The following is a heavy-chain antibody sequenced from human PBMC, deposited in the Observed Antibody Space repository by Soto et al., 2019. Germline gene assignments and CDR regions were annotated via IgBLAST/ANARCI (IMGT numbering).Heavy chain of an antibody. CDR1: GFPFSTYG. CDR3: GRVLGYRGGSVTLDY. Sequence: EVQLVESGGGLVHSGGSLRLSCAASGFPFSTYGINWVRQAPGKGLEWISFISSSSSTTYYADSVKGRFNISRDNAKKLLYVQMNSLRAGDKAGAYCGRVLGYRGGSVTLDYWGQGTLVTV. J-gene: IGHJ4*02. D-gene: IGHD6-19*01. CDR2: ISSSSSTT. V-gene: IGHV3-48*01.